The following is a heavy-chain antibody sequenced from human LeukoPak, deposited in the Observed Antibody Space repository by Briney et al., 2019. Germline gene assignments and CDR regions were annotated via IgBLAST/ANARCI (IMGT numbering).Heavy chain of an antibody. CDR2: INAGNGNT. J-gene: IGHJ6*03. CDR1: GYTFTSYA. D-gene: IGHD1-7*01. CDR3: ARVGTGTMGTYYYYYMDV. Sequence: GASVKVSCKASGYTFTSYAMHWVRQAPGQRLEWMGWINAGNGNTKYSQKFQGRVTITADESTSTAYMELGSLRSEDTAVYYCARVGTGTMGTYYYYYMDVWGKGTTVTVSS. V-gene: IGHV1-3*01.